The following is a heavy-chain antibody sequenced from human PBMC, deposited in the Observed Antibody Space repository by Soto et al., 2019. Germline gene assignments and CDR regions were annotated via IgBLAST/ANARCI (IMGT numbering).Heavy chain of an antibody. Sequence: GGSLRLSCAASGFIFSTYSMNWVRQAPGKGLEWVSSISSSSGFISYADSVKGRFTISRDNARNSLYLQMNSLRAEDTALYYCVRAMGSSSSKDDYWGQGTLVTVSS. CDR1: GFIFSTYS. V-gene: IGHV3-21*01. D-gene: IGHD6-6*01. CDR3: VRAMGSSSSKDDY. CDR2: ISSSSGFI. J-gene: IGHJ4*02.